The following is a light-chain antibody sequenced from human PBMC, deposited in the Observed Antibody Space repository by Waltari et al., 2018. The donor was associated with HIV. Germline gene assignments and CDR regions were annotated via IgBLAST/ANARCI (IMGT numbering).Light chain of an antibody. V-gene: IGLV2-11*01. CDR2: DVT. CDR1: SSDVGGYRN. CDR3: CSYAGSYTFDVV. Sequence: QSALTQPRSVSGSLGQSVTISCTATSSDVGGYRNVSWYQQHPGKAPKLMVYDVTKRPSGIPDRFSGSRSGNTASLTISGLQAEDEADYYCCSYAGSYTFDVVFGGGTNLTVL. J-gene: IGLJ2*01.